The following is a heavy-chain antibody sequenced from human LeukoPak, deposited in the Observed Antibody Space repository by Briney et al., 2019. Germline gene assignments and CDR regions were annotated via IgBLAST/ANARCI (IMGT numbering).Heavy chain of an antibody. Sequence: GASVKVSCKASGYTFIDYYMHWVRQAPGQGLEWMGGIIPIFGTANYAQKFQGRVTITADESTSTAYMELSSLRSEDTAVYYCARDRTIFRPWDAFDIWGQGTMVTVSS. V-gene: IGHV1-69*13. CDR3: ARDRTIFRPWDAFDI. CDR1: GYTFIDYY. J-gene: IGHJ3*02. D-gene: IGHD3-9*01. CDR2: IIPIFGTA.